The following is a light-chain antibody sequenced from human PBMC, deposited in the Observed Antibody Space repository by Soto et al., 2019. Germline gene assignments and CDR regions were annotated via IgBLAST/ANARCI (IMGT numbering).Light chain of an antibody. J-gene: IGKJ2*01. Sequence: EIVLTQSPATLSLSPGERATLSCRASQSVSSSFLAWYQQKPGQAPRLLIHAASTGATGIPARFRGSGSGTDFTLTISSLEPEDSAVYFCHQYTDSPQTFGQGTKVDI. V-gene: IGKV3-20*01. CDR2: AAS. CDR3: HQYTDSPQT. CDR1: QSVSSSF.